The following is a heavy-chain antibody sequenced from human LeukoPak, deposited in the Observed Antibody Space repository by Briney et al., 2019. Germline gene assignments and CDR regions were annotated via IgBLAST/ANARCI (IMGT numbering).Heavy chain of an antibody. CDR1: GGTFSSYA. CDR3: AKPLGYCSSTSCQPWGYYYYYGMDV. V-gene: IGHV1-69*04. Sequence: ASVKVSCKASGGTFSSYAISWVRQDPGQGLEWMGRIIPILGIANYAQKFQGRVTITADKSTSTAYMELSSLRSEDTAVYYCAKPLGYCSSTSCQPWGYYYYYGMDVWGQGTTVTVSS. J-gene: IGHJ6*02. D-gene: IGHD2-2*01. CDR2: IIPILGIA.